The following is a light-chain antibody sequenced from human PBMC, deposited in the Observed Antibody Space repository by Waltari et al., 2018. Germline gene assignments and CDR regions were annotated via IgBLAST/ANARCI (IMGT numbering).Light chain of an antibody. V-gene: IGKV3-15*01. J-gene: IGKJ2*01. CDR3: QQYNNWPRT. CDR1: QSVSRN. CDR2: DAS. Sequence: ETVMAQSPATLSVSPGERATLSCRASQSVSRNLAWFQHKPGQAPRLLIYDASTRATEIPARFSGSGSGTEFTLTISSLQTEDFAVYYCQQYNNWPRTFGQGTKLEI.